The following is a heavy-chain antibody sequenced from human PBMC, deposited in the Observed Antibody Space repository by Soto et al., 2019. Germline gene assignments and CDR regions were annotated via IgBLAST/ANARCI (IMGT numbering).Heavy chain of an antibody. D-gene: IGHD2-2*01. CDR1: GDSVSSNSSA. J-gene: IGHJ6*01. CDR2: TYYRSKWYN. CDR3: AREKYIVVVPAACGMDV. Sequence: SQTLSLTCAISGDSVSSNSSAWNWIRQSPSRGLEWLGRTYYRSKWYNDYAASMKSRITINPDTSKNQFSLQLNSVTPEDTAVYYCAREKYIVVVPAACGMDVWAQGPPVTVSS. V-gene: IGHV6-1*01.